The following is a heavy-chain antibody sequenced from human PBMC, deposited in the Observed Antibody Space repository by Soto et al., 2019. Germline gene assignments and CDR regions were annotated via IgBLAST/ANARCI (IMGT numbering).Heavy chain of an antibody. CDR1: GGSIISVFTGSY. Sequence: SDTLSLTCTVSGGSIISVFTGSYLTCIRQLPGKGLEWIGYIYYTGNTYYNPSLKSRPTISIDTSENQFSLKLTSVTAADTAVYFCASGHDAYKVRYWGQGTLVTVSS. D-gene: IGHD1-1*01. V-gene: IGHV4-31*03. CDR3: ASGHDAYKVRY. J-gene: IGHJ4*02. CDR2: IYYTGNT.